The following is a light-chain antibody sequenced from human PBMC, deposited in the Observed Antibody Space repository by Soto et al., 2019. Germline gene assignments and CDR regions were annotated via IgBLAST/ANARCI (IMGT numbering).Light chain of an antibody. J-gene: IGLJ1*01. CDR2: EVS. Sequence: QSVLTQPASVSGSPGQSITISCTGTSSDVGGYNYVSWYQQHPGKAPKLMIYEVSNRPSGVSNRFSGSKSGNTASLTISGLQAEDEADYYCSSYTSSSTLEGVFGTGTRSPS. V-gene: IGLV2-14*01. CDR1: SSDVGGYNY. CDR3: SSYTSSSTLEGV.